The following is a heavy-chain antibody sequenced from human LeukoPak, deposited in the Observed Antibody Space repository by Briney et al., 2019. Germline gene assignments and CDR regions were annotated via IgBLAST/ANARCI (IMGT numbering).Heavy chain of an antibody. CDR1: GGSISSSSYY. D-gene: IGHD2-2*01. CDR3: ARGGVRRVVPAFDAFDI. Sequence: PSETLSLTCTVSGGSISSSSYYWGWIRQPPGKGLEWIGSIYYSGSTYYNPSLKSRVTISVDTSKNQFSLKLSSVTAADTAVYYCARGGVRRVVPAFDAFDIWGQGTMVTVSS. J-gene: IGHJ3*02. V-gene: IGHV4-39*07. CDR2: IYYSGST.